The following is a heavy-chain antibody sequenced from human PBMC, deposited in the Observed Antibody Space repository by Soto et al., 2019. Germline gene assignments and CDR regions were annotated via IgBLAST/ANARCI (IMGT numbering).Heavy chain of an antibody. CDR1: GGTFSRYS. J-gene: IGHJ6*02. CDR3: AREDRDRETGLVPAAIDGMDV. D-gene: IGHD2-2*01. V-gene: IGHV1-69*08. CDR2: IIPICIA. Sequence: QVQLVQSGAEVKKPGSSVKVSCKASGGTFSRYSITWVRQAPGHGLEWIGRIIPICIASYAQKFQGRVTITADESTSTAYMELSSLRSDDTAVYYCAREDRDRETGLVPAAIDGMDVWGQGTTVTVSS.